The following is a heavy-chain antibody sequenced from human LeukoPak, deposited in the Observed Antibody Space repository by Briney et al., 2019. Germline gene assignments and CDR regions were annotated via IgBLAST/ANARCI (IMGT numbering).Heavy chain of an antibody. CDR3: ARGRLVAVIAASETPLFDY. D-gene: IGHD2-15*01. J-gene: IGHJ4*02. CDR2: INPDSGGT. V-gene: IGHV1-2*02. CDR1: GYTFTGYY. Sequence: ASVKVSCKASGYTFTGYYMHWVRQAPGQGLEWVGWINPDSGGTNYAQKFQGRVTMTRDTSISTAYMELSSLRSDDTAVYYCARGRLVAVIAASETPLFDYWGQGTLVTVSS.